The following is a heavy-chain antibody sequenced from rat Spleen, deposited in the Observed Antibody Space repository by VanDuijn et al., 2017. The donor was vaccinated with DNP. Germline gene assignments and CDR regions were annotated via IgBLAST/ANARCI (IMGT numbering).Heavy chain of an antibody. Sequence: EVQLVESGGDLVQPGRSLKLSCVAFGFTFNNYWMTWIRQVPGKGLEWVESITSSGGGTYYPDSVKGRFTISRDNAKNTLYLQMNSLRSEDTATYYCASYYGGYSEGWGQGTLVTVSS. CDR1: GFTFNNYW. CDR3: ASYYGGYSEG. D-gene: IGHD1-11*01. J-gene: IGHJ3*01. V-gene: IGHV5-31*01. CDR2: ITSSGGGT.